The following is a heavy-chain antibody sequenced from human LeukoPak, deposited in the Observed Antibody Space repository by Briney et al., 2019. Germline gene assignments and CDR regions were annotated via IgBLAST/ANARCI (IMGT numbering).Heavy chain of an antibody. D-gene: IGHD5-18*01. V-gene: IGHV4-39*07. Sequence: SETLSLTCTVSGGSISSSSYYWGWIRQPPGKGLEWIGNFFYGGDTYYNPSLRRRVTISIDRSRDQVSLKLTSVTAADTAVYYCARGVQLWLMSQRYFDYWGQGTLVTVSS. CDR1: GGSISSSSYY. J-gene: IGHJ4*02. CDR2: FFYGGDT. CDR3: ARGVQLWLMSQRYFDY.